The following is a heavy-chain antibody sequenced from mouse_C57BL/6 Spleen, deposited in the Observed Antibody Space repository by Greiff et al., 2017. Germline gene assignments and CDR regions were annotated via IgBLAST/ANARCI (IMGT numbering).Heavy chain of an antibody. Sequence: QVQLQQPGAELVKPGASVKLSCKASGYTLTSYWMHWVKQRPGQGLEWIGMIHPNSGSTNYNEKFKSKATLTVDKSSSTAYMQLISLTSEDSAVYYCVIYDGYYYAMDYWGQGTSVTVSS. D-gene: IGHD2-3*01. CDR1: GYTLTSYW. J-gene: IGHJ4*01. CDR2: IHPNSGST. CDR3: VIYDGYYYAMDY. V-gene: IGHV1-64*01.